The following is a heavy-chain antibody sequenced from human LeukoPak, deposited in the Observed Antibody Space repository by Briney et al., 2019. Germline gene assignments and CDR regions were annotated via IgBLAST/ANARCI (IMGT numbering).Heavy chain of an antibody. V-gene: IGHV3-30*14. D-gene: IGHD4-17*01. CDR3: ARVVDHDYGDYYLDY. CDR2: IIENGNRQ. CDR1: GFTFSNYI. Sequence: GGSLRLSCSASGFTFSNYIMHWVRQAPGKGLDWVAVIIENGNRQYYADSVKGRLTISRDNSKNTLYLQMNSLRAEDTAVYYCARVVDHDYGDYYLDYWGQGTLVTVSS. J-gene: IGHJ4*02.